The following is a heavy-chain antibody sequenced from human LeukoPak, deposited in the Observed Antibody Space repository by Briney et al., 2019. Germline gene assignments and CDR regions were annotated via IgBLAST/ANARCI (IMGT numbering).Heavy chain of an antibody. CDR1: GFTFSNYW. CDR2: IKDDGSGK. D-gene: IGHD1-26*01. J-gene: IGHJ4*02. V-gene: IGHV3-7*05. CDR3: ARYSGNYHSFHY. Sequence: GGSLRLSCAASGFTFSNYWMSWVHQAPGKGLEWVANIKDDGSGKYYVDSVKGRLTISRDNAEKTLYLQMNSLRAEDTAVYYCARYSGNYHSFHYWGQGTLVTVSS.